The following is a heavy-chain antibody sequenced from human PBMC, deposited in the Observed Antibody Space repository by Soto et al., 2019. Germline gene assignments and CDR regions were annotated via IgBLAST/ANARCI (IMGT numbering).Heavy chain of an antibody. J-gene: IGHJ6*02. Sequence: QVQLVQSGAEVKTPGSSVKVSCKASGGTFSSYSINWVRQAPGQGLEWMGRLIPMFGTTDYAQRFQGRVTFTAEESTSTASMEVTNLTSEDTAVYYCTRAVVLTFTRYYDMDVWGQGTTVTVSS. CDR3: TRAVVLTFTRYYDMDV. D-gene: IGHD3-22*01. CDR2: LIPMFGTT. V-gene: IGHV1-69*18. CDR1: GGTFSSYS.